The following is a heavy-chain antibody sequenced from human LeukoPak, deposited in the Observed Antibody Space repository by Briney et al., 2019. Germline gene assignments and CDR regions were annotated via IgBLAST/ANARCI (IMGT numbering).Heavy chain of an antibody. J-gene: IGHJ5*02. Sequence: GGSLRLSCAASGFTFSSSAMSWVRQVPGKGLEWVSGISASGGSTSYADSVRGRFTISRDNSKNTLYLQMNSLRAEDTALYYCAKGGGRNWFDPWGQGTLVTVSS. CDR3: AKGGGRNWFDP. V-gene: IGHV3-23*01. CDR2: ISASGGST. D-gene: IGHD3-16*01. CDR1: GFTFSSSA.